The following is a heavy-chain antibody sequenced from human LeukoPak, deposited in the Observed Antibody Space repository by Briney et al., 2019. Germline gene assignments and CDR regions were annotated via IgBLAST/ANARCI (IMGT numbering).Heavy chain of an antibody. CDR3: ATPTAGTWHFDY. CDR1: GFTFSSYW. D-gene: IGHD1-1*01. CDR2: IKQDASER. Sequence: GGSLRLFCAASGFTFSSYWMTWVRQAPGKGLEWVANIKQDASERYYVDSVKGRFTISRDNAKNSLYLQMNSLRAEDTAVYYCATPTAGTWHFDYWGQGTLVTASS. V-gene: IGHV3-7*01. J-gene: IGHJ4*02.